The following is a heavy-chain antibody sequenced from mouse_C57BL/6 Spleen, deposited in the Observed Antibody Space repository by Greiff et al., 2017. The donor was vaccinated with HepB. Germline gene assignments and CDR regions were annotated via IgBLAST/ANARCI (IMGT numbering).Heavy chain of an antibody. D-gene: IGHD1-1*01. CDR1: GFTFNTYA. CDR2: IRSKSSNYAT. Sequence: KLVESGGGLLQPKGSLKLSCAASGFTFNTYAMHWVRQAPGKGLEWVARIRSKSSNYATYYADSVKDRFTISRDDSQSMLYLQMNNLKTEDTAMYYCVRATTVVATDYWYFDVWGTGTTVTVSS. J-gene: IGHJ1*03. V-gene: IGHV10-3*01. CDR3: VRATTVVATDYWYFDV.